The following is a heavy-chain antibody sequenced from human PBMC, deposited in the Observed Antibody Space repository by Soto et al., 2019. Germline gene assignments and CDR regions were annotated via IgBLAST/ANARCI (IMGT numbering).Heavy chain of an antibody. Sequence: QITLKESGPTLVKPTQTLTLTCTFSGFSLSTSGVGVGWIRQPPGKALEWLALIYWDDDKRYSPSLKSRLTPXKXRPNNQVVLTMTNIDPVDTATYYCAQELGFGNTSNHWGQGTLVTVSS. CDR1: GFSLSTSGVG. V-gene: IGHV2-5*02. CDR2: IYWDDDK. J-gene: IGHJ5*02. D-gene: IGHD3-10*01. CDR3: AQELGFGNTSNH.